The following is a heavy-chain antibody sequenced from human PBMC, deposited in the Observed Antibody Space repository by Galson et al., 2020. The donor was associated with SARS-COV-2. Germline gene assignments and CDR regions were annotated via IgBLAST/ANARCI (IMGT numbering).Heavy chain of an antibody. CDR2: ISAYNGNT. CDR3: ARWFGVVIIPHYYYYMDV. CDR1: GYTFTSYG. V-gene: IGHV1-18*01. D-gene: IGHD3-3*01. J-gene: IGHJ6*03. Sequence: ASVKVSCKASGYTFTSYGISWVRQAPGQGLEWMGWISAYNGNTNYAQKLQGRVTMTTDTSTSTAYIELRSLRSDDTAVYYCARWFGVVIIPHYYYYMDVWGKGTTVTVSS.